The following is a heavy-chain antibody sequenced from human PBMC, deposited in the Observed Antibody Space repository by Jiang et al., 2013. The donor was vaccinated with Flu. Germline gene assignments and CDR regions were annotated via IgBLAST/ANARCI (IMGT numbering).Heavy chain of an antibody. CDR3: ARDVEYQLLLGYYYYGYGR. J-gene: IGHJ6*02. D-gene: IGHD2-2*01. CDR2: ISAYNGNT. Sequence: GLEWMGWISAYNGNTNYAQKLQGRVTMTTDTSTSTAYMELRSLRSDDTAVYYCARDVEYQLLLGYYYYGYGRLGPRDHGHRLL. V-gene: IGHV1-18*01.